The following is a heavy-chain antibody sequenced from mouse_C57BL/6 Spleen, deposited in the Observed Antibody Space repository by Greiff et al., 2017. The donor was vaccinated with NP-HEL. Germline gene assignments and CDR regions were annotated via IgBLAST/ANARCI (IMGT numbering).Heavy chain of an antibody. Sequence: EVMLVESGGDLVKPGGSLKLSCAASGFTFSSYGMSWVRPTPDKRLEWVATISSGGSYTYYPDSVKGRFTISRDNAKNTLYLQMSSLKSEDTAMYYCARAQTGYAMDYWGQGTSVTVSS. CDR2: ISSGGSYT. CDR1: GFTFSSYG. J-gene: IGHJ4*01. D-gene: IGHD4-1*01. V-gene: IGHV5-6*01. CDR3: ARAQTGYAMDY.